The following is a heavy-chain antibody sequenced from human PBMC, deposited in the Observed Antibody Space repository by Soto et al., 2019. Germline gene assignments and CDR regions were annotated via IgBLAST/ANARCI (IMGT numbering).Heavy chain of an antibody. V-gene: IGHV3-33*01. CDR3: ARAEGHSNYIWFDP. CDR1: GFTFSSYG. D-gene: IGHD4-4*01. Sequence: PGGSLRLSCAASGFTFSSYGMHWVRQAPGKGLEWVAVLWYDGSNQYYADSVKGRFAISRDNSKSTLYLQMNSLRAEDTAVYYCARAEGHSNYIWFDPWGQGTLVTVSS. CDR2: LWYDGSNQ. J-gene: IGHJ5*02.